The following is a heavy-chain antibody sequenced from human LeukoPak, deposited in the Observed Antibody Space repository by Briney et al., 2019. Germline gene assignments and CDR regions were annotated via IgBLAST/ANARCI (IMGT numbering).Heavy chain of an antibody. CDR3: VRTLYDYVWGSYRPSFDY. Sequence: SETLSLTCAVYGGSFSGYYWSWIRQPPGKGLEWIGEINHSGSTNYNPSLKSRATISVDTSKNQFSLKLSSVTAADTAVYYCVRTLYDYVWGSYRPSFDYWGQGTLVTVSS. CDR2: INHSGST. CDR1: GGSFSGYY. V-gene: IGHV4-34*01. J-gene: IGHJ4*02. D-gene: IGHD3-16*02.